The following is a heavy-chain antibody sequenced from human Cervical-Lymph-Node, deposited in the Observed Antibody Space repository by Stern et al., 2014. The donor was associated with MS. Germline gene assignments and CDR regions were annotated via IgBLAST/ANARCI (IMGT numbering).Heavy chain of an antibody. CDR1: GYTFTTYW. J-gene: IGHJ3*02. CDR2: IYPGDSDT. Sequence: VQLVESGAEVKKPGESLKISCKASGYTFTTYWIGWVRQMPGKGLEWVGIIYPGDSDTRYRPSFQGQGSISADNSISTAYLQWRSLKASDTAMYYCARRDVLTGFDVFDIWGRGTMVTVSS. D-gene: IGHD3-9*01. V-gene: IGHV5-51*03. CDR3: ARRDVLTGFDVFDI.